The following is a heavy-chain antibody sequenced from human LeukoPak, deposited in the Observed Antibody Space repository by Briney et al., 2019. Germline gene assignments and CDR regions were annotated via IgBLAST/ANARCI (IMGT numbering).Heavy chain of an antibody. D-gene: IGHD6-19*01. J-gene: IGHJ4*02. CDR3: ARRIGSGIDY. V-gene: IGHV3-21*01. Sequence: GGSLRLSCAASGFTFSTYSMNWVRQAPGKGLEWVSSISSTRIYIYYADSVRGRFTISRDNAKNSLYLQMSSLRAEDTAVYYCARRIGSGIDYWGQGTLVTVSS. CDR2: ISSTRIYI. CDR1: GFTFSTYS.